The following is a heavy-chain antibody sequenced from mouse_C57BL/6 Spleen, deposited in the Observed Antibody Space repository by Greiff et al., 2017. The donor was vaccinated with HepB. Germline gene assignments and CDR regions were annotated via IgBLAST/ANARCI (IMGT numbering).Heavy chain of an antibody. J-gene: IGHJ2*01. V-gene: IGHV1-50*01. Sequence: VQLQQSGAELVKPGASVKLSCKASGYTFTSYWMQWVKQRPGQGLEWIGEIDPSDSYTNYNQKFKGKATLTVDTSSSTAYMQLSSLTSEDSAVYYCAVITTVVAPYYFDYWGQGTTLTVSS. CDR3: AVITTVVAPYYFDY. CDR1: GYTFTSYW. CDR2: IDPSDSYT. D-gene: IGHD1-1*01.